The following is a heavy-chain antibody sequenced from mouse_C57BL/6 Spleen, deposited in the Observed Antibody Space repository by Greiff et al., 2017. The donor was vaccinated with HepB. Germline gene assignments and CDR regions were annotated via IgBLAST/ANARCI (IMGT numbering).Heavy chain of an antibody. CDR2: ISYDGSN. V-gene: IGHV3-6*01. CDR1: GYSITSGYY. CDR3: AYDGYSYY. Sequence: VQLKESGPGLVKPSQSLSLTCSVTGYSITSGYYWNWIRQFPGNKLEWMGYISYDGSNNYNPSLKNRISITRDTSKNQFFLKLNSVTTEDTATYYCAYDGYSYYWGQGTTLTVSS. D-gene: IGHD2-3*01. J-gene: IGHJ2*01.